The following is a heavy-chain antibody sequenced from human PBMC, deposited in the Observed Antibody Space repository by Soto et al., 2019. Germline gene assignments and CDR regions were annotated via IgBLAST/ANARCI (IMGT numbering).Heavy chain of an antibody. D-gene: IGHD1-26*01. CDR1: GVTGVTFSAAW. Sequence: GGSLRLSCAASGVTGVTFSAAWLNWVRQAPGKGLEWVSYISRGSSNIYYADSVKGRFTISRENAKNSLYLQMNSLRDEDTAVYYCARASQFGSHYGDYYFDYWGQGTLVTVSS. CDR2: ISRGSSNI. J-gene: IGHJ4*02. CDR3: ARASQFGSHYGDYYFDY. V-gene: IGHV3-48*02.